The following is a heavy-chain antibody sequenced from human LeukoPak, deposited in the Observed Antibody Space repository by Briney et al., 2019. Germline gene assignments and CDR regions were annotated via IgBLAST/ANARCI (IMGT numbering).Heavy chain of an antibody. Sequence: GGSLRLSCAASGFTFSSYSMNWVRQAPGKGLEWVSSISSSSSYIYYADSVKGRFTISRDNAKNSLYLQMNSLKTEDTAVYYCTTDPSPIVGATIVDAFDIWGQGTMVTVSS. D-gene: IGHD1-26*01. V-gene: IGHV3-21*03. J-gene: IGHJ3*02. CDR1: GFTFSSYS. CDR3: TTDPSPIVGATIVDAFDI. CDR2: ISSSSSYI.